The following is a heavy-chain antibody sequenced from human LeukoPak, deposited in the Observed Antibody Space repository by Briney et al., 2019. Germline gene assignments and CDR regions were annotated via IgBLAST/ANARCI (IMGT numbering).Heavy chain of an antibody. CDR3: ARIGYYDSSGYHFDY. J-gene: IGHJ4*02. CDR2: ISAYNGNT. D-gene: IGHD3-22*01. CDR1: GYTFTSYG. Sequence: ASVKVSCKASGYTFTSYGISWVRQAPGQGLEWMGWISAYNGNTNYAQKLQGRVTMTTDTSTSTAYMGLRSPRSDDTAVYYCARIGYYDSSGYHFDYWGQGTLVTASS. V-gene: IGHV1-18*01.